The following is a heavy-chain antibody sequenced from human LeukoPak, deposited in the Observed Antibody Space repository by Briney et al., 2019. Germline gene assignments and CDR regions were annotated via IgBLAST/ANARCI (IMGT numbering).Heavy chain of an antibody. D-gene: IGHD6-13*01. CDR2: ISGSGGST. V-gene: IGHV3-23*01. Sequence: PGGSLRLSCAASGFTFSGYAMSWVRQAPGKGLEWVSAISGSGGSTYYADSVKGRFTISRDNSKNTLYLQMNSLRAEDTAVYYCAKDSSSWYENWFDPWGQGTLVTVSS. J-gene: IGHJ5*02. CDR1: GFTFSGYA. CDR3: AKDSSSWYENWFDP.